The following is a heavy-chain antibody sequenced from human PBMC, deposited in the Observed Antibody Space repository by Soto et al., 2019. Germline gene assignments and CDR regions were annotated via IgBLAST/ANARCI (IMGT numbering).Heavy chain of an antibody. J-gene: IGHJ4*02. Sequence: GGSLRLSCAASGFTFSSYWMSWVRQAPGKGLEWVANIKQDGSEKYYVDSVKGRFTISRDNAKNSLYLQMNSLRAEDTAVYYCARVFGPPYFWSVYYTYYFDYWGQGTLVTVSS. CDR1: GFTFSSYW. D-gene: IGHD3-3*01. V-gene: IGHV3-7*03. CDR2: IKQDGSEK. CDR3: ARVFGPPYFWSVYYTYYFDY.